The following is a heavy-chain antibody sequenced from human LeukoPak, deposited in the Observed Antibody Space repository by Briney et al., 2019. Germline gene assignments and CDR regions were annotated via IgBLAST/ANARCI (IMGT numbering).Heavy chain of an antibody. J-gene: IGHJ4*02. D-gene: IGHD6-19*01. CDR2: IWYDGSNK. V-gene: IGHV3-33*06. CDR1: GFTFSSYG. CDR3: AKLGRKYSSGWYIDY. Sequence: PGGSLRLSCAASGFTFSSYGMHWVRQAPGKGLEWVAVIWYDGSNKFYADSVKGRFTISRDNSKNTLYLQMNSLRAEDTAVYYCAKLGRKYSSGWYIDYWGQGTLVTVSS.